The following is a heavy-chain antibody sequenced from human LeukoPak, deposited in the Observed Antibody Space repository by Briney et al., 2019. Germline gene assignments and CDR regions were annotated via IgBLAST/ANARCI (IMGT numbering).Heavy chain of an antibody. Sequence: ASVKVSCKVSGYTLTELSMHWVRQAPGEGLEWMGGFDPEDGETIYAQKFQGRVTMTEDTSTDTAYMELSSLRSEDTAVYYCATNVYSGDAFDIWGQGTMVTVSS. CDR3: ATNVYSGDAFDI. CDR1: GYTLTELS. CDR2: FDPEDGET. D-gene: IGHD1-26*01. V-gene: IGHV1-24*01. J-gene: IGHJ3*02.